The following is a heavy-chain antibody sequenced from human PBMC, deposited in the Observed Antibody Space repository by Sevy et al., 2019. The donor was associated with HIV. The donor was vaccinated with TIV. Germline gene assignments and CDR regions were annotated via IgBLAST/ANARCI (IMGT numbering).Heavy chain of an antibody. CDR3: ARDRAYRPLDY. CDR1: GFTFSDSW. CDR2: INEDGSRL. V-gene: IGHV3-7*01. D-gene: IGHD4-4*01. J-gene: IGHJ4*02. Sequence: GGSLRLSCVASGFTFSDSWMTWVRQAPGKGLERIAFINEDGSRLGYVDSVRGRFTISRENTKNSLYLQMNSLRAEDTAVYFCARDRAYRPLDYWGQGTLVTVSS.